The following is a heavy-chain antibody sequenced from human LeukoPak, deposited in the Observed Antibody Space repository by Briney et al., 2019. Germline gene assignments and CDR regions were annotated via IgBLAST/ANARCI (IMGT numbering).Heavy chain of an antibody. CDR1: GGTFSSYA. D-gene: IGHD3-22*01. V-gene: IGHV1-69*13. J-gene: IGHJ4*02. CDR3: ARAMLRSTYYYDSSGYYYGDYFDY. CDR2: IITIFGTE. Sequence: ASVKVSCKASGGTFSSYAISWVRQAPGQGLEWMGGIITIFGTENYAQKFQGRVTITADESTSTAYMELSSLRSEDTAVYYCARAMLRSTYYYDSSGYYYGDYFDYWGQGTLVTVSS.